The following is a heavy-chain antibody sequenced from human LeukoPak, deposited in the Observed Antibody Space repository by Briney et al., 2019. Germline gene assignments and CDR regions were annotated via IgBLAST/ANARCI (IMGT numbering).Heavy chain of an antibody. CDR3: EKGGFFSSFDP. CDR1: GFTFRNYA. J-gene: IGHJ5*02. D-gene: IGHD3-16*01. Sequence: GGSLRLSCAASGFTFRNYAMTWVRQAPGKGLEWVSTVRGSGDSTFYADSVKGRFTISRDNSKNTLYLQISSLRAEDTAVYYCEKGGFFSSFDPWGQGTLVTVSS. CDR2: VRGSGDST. V-gene: IGHV3-23*01.